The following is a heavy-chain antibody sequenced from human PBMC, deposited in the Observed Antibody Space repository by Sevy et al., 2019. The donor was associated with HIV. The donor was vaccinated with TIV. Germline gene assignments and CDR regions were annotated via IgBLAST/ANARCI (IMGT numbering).Heavy chain of an antibody. J-gene: IGHJ4*02. CDR3: SSHRVDTAMVNPDY. CDR2: IKSKTDGGTT. V-gene: IGHV3-15*01. D-gene: IGHD5-18*01. Sequence: GGSLRLSCAASGFTFSNAWMSWVRQAPGKGLEWVGRIKSKTDGGTTDYAAPVKGRLTILTDDSKNTLYLQMNSLKTEDTAVYYCSSHRVDTAMVNPDYWGQGTLVTVSS. CDR1: GFTFSNAW.